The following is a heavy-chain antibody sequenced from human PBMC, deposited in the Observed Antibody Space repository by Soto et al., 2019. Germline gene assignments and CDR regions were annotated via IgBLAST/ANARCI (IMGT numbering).Heavy chain of an antibody. CDR2: TYYRSKWYN. CDR1: GDSVSSNSAA. CDR3: ARVEVGSGLGGHRISGAFDI. D-gene: IGHD3-16*01. Sequence: SQTLSLTCAISGDSVSSNSAAWNWIRQSPSRGLEWLGRTYYRSKWYNDYAVSVKSRITINPDTSKNQFSLQLNSVTPEDTAVYYCARVEVGSGLGGHRISGAFDIWGQGTMVTVSS. V-gene: IGHV6-1*01. J-gene: IGHJ3*02.